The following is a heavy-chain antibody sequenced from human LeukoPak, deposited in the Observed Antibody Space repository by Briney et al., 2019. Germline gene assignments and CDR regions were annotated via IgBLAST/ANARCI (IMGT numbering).Heavy chain of an antibody. CDR1: GFTVSSNY. Sequence: GGSLRLSCAASGFTVSSNYMSWVRQAPGKGLEWVSVIYSGGSTYYADSVKGRFTISRDNSKNTLYLQMNSLRAEDTAVYYCAYSSRTDAFDIWGQGTMATVSS. D-gene: IGHD6-13*01. CDR2: IYSGGST. J-gene: IGHJ3*02. V-gene: IGHV3-53*01. CDR3: AYSSRTDAFDI.